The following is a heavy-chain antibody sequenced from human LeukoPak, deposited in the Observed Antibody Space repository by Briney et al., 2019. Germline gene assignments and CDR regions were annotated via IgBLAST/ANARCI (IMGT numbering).Heavy chain of an antibody. CDR1: GGSISNYH. CDR3: ARDSLDGYNSDWYFDL. Sequence: PSETLSLTCTVSGGSISNYHWGWIRQPPGKGLEWIGSIYHSGTTYYNPSLKSRVTISVDTSKNQFSLKLSSVTAADTAVYYCARDSLDGYNSDWYFDLWGRGTLVTVSS. V-gene: IGHV4-39*07. D-gene: IGHD5-24*01. J-gene: IGHJ2*01. CDR2: IYHSGTT.